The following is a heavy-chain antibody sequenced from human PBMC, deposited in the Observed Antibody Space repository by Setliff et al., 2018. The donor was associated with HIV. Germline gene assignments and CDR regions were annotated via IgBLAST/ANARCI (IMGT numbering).Heavy chain of an antibody. CDR3: VRWYYCVSGACYRADY. D-gene: IGHD2-21*02. V-gene: IGHV4-34*01. CDR1: GTSFSDHY. Sequence: SETLSLTCSVYGTSFSDHYWSWVRQTPGKGLGWIGEMNQSGTTNYNPSLKSRVTMSIDTSERQLSLKLTSVTAADTAVYDCVRWYYCVSGACYRADYWGQGTMVTSPQ. J-gene: IGHJ4*02. CDR2: MNQSGTT.